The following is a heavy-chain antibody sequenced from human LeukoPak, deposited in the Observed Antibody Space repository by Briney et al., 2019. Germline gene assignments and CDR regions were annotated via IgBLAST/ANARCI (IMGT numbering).Heavy chain of an antibody. Sequence: PSETLSLTCTVSGGSISSSSYYWGWIRQPPGKRPEWIGTIYYSGSTYYNPSLESRVTMSIDTSKNQFSLNLSSVTAADTAVYYCARVVRYFDDNYFDYWGRGILVTVSS. J-gene: IGHJ4*02. CDR3: ARVVRYFDDNYFDY. V-gene: IGHV4-39*07. CDR1: GGSISSSSYY. D-gene: IGHD3-9*01. CDR2: IYYSGST.